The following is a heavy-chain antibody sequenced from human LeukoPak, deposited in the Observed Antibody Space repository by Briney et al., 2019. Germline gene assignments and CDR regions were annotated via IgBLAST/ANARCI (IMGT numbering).Heavy chain of an antibody. CDR2: IFGSGGSA. D-gene: IGHD6-13*01. CDR3: AKTTTGYSSGRYPGWPADY. J-gene: IGHJ4*02. CDR1: GFTFNSYA. V-gene: IGHV3-23*01. Sequence: GGSLTLSCAAYGFTFNSYAMYWVRQAPGKGLEWVSGIFGSGGSAHYADSVKGRFTISRDNSKNTVYLQMSSLRAEDTAVYYCAKTTTGYSSGRYPGWPADYWGQGSLVAVSS.